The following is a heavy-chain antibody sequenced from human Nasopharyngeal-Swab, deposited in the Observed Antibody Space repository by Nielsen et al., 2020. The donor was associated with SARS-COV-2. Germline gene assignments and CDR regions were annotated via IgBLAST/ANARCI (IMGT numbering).Heavy chain of an antibody. CDR1: GFSLSTSGMC. D-gene: IGHD2/OR15-2a*01. V-gene: IGHV2-70*11. CDR2: IDWDDDK. J-gene: IGHJ4*02. CDR3: ARTPYSTRGLDFDY. Sequence: GPTLVKPTKTLTLTCTFSGFSLSTSGMCVSWIGQPPGKALEWLARIDWDDDKYYSTSLKTRLTISKDTSKNQVVLTMTNMDPVDTATYYCARTPYSTRGLDFDYWGQGTLVTVPS.